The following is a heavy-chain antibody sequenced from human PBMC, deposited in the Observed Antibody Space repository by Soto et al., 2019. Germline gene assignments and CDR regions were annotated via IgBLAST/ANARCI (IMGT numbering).Heavy chain of an antibody. V-gene: IGHV3-49*03. Sequence: GGSLRLSCTASGFTFGDYAMSWFRQAPGKGLEWVGCIRSKPYDGTTEYAASAKSRFTISRDDSKSIAYLQMNSLKTEDTAVYYCAKDLFSMVRGASYYSYGMDVWGQGTTVTVSS. J-gene: IGHJ6*02. CDR3: AKDLFSMVRGASYYSYGMDV. CDR2: IRSKPYDGTT. D-gene: IGHD3-10*01. CDR1: GFTFGDYA.